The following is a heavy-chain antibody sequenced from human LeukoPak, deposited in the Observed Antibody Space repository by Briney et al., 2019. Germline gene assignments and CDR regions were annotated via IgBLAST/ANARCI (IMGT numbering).Heavy chain of an antibody. CDR2: ISGSGGST. CDR1: GFTFSSYG. V-gene: IGHV3-23*01. J-gene: IGHJ4*02. Sequence: GGSLRLSCAASGFTFSSYGMSWVRQAPGKGLEWVSTISGSGGSTYYADSVKGRFTISRDNSKNTLYLQMNSLRAEDTAVYYCARVIYLGELGYWGQGTLVTVSS. D-gene: IGHD3-10*01. CDR3: ARVIYLGELGY.